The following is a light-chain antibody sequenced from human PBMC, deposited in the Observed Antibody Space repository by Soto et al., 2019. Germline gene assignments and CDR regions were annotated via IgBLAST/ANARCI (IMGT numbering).Light chain of an antibody. J-gene: IGLJ7*01. CDR1: SSNIENNY. Sequence: QSVLTQPPSVSAAPGQKVTISCSGSSSNIENNYVSWYQQLPGTAPKLLIYDNNKRPSGIPARLSGSKSGTSATLGITGLQTGDEADYYCGTWDSSLSAGVFGGGTQLTVL. CDR2: DNN. V-gene: IGLV1-51*01. CDR3: GTWDSSLSAGV.